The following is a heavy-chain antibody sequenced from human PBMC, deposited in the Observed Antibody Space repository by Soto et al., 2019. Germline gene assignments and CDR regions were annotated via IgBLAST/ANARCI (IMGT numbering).Heavy chain of an antibody. D-gene: IGHD2-21*02. CDR3: VRGGGVDVVTPTWIVFDY. CDR1: GYTFTGNY. CDR2: INPRNGDT. J-gene: IGHJ4*02. Sequence: QVQLVQSGAEVKKPGASVKVSCKVSGYTFTGNYMHWMRQAPGQGPEWMGWINPRNGDTDYAQKFQGRVTITRDTSISTAYMDLSRLTSDDTAIYFWVRGGGVDVVTPTWIVFDYWGQGTLLTVSS. V-gene: IGHV1-2*02.